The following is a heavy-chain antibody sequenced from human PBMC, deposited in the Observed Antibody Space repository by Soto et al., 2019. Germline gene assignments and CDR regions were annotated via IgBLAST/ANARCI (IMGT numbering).Heavy chain of an antibody. V-gene: IGHV3-30*18. Sequence: QVQLVESGGGVVKPGRSLRLSCAASGFTFSNFGMPWGRQPPGKGLEGVAAISADGSDKYFSDSVKGRFTISRDNSKNTLFLQMNSLRVEDTAVYYCTKGSEVARQELDYWGQGTLVTVSS. CDR3: TKGSEVARQELDY. CDR2: ISADGSDK. CDR1: GFTFSNFG. J-gene: IGHJ4*02. D-gene: IGHD3-3*01.